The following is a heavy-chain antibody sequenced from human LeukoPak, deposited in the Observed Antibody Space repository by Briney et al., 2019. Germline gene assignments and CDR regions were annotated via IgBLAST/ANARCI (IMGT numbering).Heavy chain of an antibody. D-gene: IGHD2-15*01. CDR2: INSNGDST. J-gene: IGHJ3*02. CDR3: ARICSGGSCYFPSI. Sequence: SGGSLRLSCSASGFTFNNYPMHWVRRAPGRGLEYVSAINSNGDSTYNADSVKGRFTISRDNSRNTLYLQMNSLKSEDTAVYYCARICSGGSCYFPSIWGQGTMVTVSS. CDR1: GFTFNNYP. V-gene: IGHV3-64*04.